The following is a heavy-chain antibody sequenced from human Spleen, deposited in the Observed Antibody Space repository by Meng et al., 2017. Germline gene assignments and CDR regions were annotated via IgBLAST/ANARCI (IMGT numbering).Heavy chain of an antibody. CDR3: ARGNVATFLGY. V-gene: IGHV4-30-2*01. CDR1: GGSISSDNYS. CDR2: IYHRGST. Sequence: QPQLQESGSGLVKPSETLSLTCAVSGGSISSDNYSWSWIRQPPGKGLEWIGIIYHRGSTNYNPSLKSRVTISVDRSKNQFSLNLSSVTAADTAVYYCARGNVATFLGYWGQGTLVTVSS. J-gene: IGHJ4*02. D-gene: IGHD5-12*01.